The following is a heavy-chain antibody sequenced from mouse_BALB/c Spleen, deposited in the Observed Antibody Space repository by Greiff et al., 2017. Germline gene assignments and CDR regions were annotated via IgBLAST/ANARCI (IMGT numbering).Heavy chain of an antibody. D-gene: IGHD1-2*01. CDR2: ISSGGGST. CDR1: GFAFSSYD. Sequence: EVQLQESGGGLVKPGGSLKLSCAASGFAFSSYDMSWVRQTPEKRLEWVAYISSGGGSTYYPDTVKGRFTISRDNAKNTLYLQMSSLKSEDTAMYYCASNYGLFAYWGQGTLVTVSA. J-gene: IGHJ3*01. CDR3: ASNYGLFAY. V-gene: IGHV5-12-1*01.